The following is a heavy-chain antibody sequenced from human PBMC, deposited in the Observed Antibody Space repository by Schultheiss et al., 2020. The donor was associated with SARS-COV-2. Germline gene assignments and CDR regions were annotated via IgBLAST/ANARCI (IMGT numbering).Heavy chain of an antibody. Sequence: GGSLRLSCAASGFTFSNAWMSWVRQAPGKGLEWVSYISSSGSTIYYADSVKGRFTISRDNAKNSLYLQMNSLRAEDTAVYYCAKDKRPRITMIVVVMDYWGQGTLVTVSS. V-gene: IGHV3-11*04. D-gene: IGHD3-22*01. CDR2: ISSSGSTI. CDR3: AKDKRPRITMIVVVMDY. J-gene: IGHJ4*02. CDR1: GFTFSNAW.